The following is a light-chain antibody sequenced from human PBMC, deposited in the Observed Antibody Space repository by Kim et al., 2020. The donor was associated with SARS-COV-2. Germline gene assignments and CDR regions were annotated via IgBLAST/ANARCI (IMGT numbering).Light chain of an antibody. Sequence: SVSPGQTASITCSGDKLGDKYACWYQQKPGQSPVLVIYQDSKRPSGIPERFSGSNSGNTATLTTGGTQAMDEADYYCQAWDSSTYVFGTGTKVTVL. J-gene: IGLJ1*01. CDR2: QDS. V-gene: IGLV3-1*01. CDR1: KLGDKY. CDR3: QAWDSSTYV.